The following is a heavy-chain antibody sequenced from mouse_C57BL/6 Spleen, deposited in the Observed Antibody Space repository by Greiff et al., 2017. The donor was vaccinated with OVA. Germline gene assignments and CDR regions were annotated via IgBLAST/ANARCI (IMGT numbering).Heavy chain of an antibody. CDR2: IRNKANNHAT. J-gene: IGHJ1*03. CDR1: GFTFSDAW. Sequence: EVKVVESGGGLVQPGGSMKLSCAASGFTFSDAWMDWVRQSPEKGLEWVAEIRNKANNHATYYAESVKGRFTISRDDSKSSVYLQMNSLRAEDTGIYYCTRHVYYGSSPYWYFGVWGTGTTVTVSS. V-gene: IGHV6-6*01. D-gene: IGHD1-1*01. CDR3: TRHVYYGSSPYWYFGV.